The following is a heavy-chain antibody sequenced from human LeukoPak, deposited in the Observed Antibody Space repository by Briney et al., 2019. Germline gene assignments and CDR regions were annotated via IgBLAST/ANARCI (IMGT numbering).Heavy chain of an antibody. Sequence: SETLSLTCTVSGGSISSYYWSWIRQPPGKGLEWIGYIYYSGSTNYNPSLKSRVTISVDTSKNQFSLKLSSVTAADTAVYYCARALRIAAAGTFDYWGQGTLVTVSS. CDR1: GGSISSYY. V-gene: IGHV4-59*08. CDR2: IYYSGST. CDR3: ARALRIAAAGTFDY. D-gene: IGHD6-13*01. J-gene: IGHJ4*02.